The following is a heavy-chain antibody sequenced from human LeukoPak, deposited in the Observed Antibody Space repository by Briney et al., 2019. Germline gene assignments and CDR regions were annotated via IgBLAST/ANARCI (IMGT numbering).Heavy chain of an antibody. CDR1: GFTFSSYW. Sequence: GGSLRLSCAASGFTFSSYWMHWVRQAPGKGLVRVSRINSDGSSTSYADSVKGQFTISRDNAKNTLYLQMNSLRAEDTAVYYCARARRGYSYGCRYWGQGTLVTVSS. D-gene: IGHD5-18*01. J-gene: IGHJ4*02. CDR2: INSDGSST. V-gene: IGHV3-74*01. CDR3: ARARRGYSYGCRY.